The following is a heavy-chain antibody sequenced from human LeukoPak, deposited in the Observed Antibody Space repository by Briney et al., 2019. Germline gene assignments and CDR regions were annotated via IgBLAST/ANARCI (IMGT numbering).Heavy chain of an antibody. CDR2: IYFSGSA. Sequence: SETLSLTCTVSGGSISTNRYYWGWLRQPPGKALEWIGSIYFSGSAYYNPSLKSRVTMSVDTSKNQFSLELNSMTAADTAVYYCARQGGYYYDREGFLDYWGQGTLVTVSS. V-gene: IGHV4-39*01. D-gene: IGHD3-22*01. CDR3: ARQGGYYYDREGFLDY. CDR1: GGSISTNRYY. J-gene: IGHJ4*02.